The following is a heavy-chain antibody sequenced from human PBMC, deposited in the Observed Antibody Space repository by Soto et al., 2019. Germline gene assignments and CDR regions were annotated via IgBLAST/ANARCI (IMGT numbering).Heavy chain of an antibody. J-gene: IGHJ6*02. D-gene: IGHD6-13*01. CDR3: ARGLAYSSSWKRGYYYYYGMDA. Sequence: SETLSLTCAVYGGSFSCYYWSWIRQPPGKGLEWIGEINHSGSTNYNPSLKSRVTISVDTSKNQFSLRLSSATAADTAVYYCARGLAYSSSWKRGYYYYYGMDAWGQGTTVTVSS. CDR1: GGSFSCYY. V-gene: IGHV4-34*01. CDR2: INHSGST.